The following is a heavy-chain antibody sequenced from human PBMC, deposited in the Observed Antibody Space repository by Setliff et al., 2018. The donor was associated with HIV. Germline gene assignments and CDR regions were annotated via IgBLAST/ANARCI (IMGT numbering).Heavy chain of an antibody. J-gene: IGHJ4*02. D-gene: IGHD2-8*01. CDR3: ASHPSVYGPPFDY. CDR2: ISSSGNII. Sequence: PGGSLRLSCAASGFTFRSYEMNWVRQAPGKGLEWVSYISSSGNIIYYADSVKGRFTISRDNAKNSLYLQMNSLRAEGTAVYYCASHPSVYGPPFDYWGQGTLVTVS. V-gene: IGHV3-48*03. CDR1: GFTFRSYE.